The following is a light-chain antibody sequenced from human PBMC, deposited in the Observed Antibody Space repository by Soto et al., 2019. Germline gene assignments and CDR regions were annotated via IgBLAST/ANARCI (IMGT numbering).Light chain of an antibody. CDR2: AAS. Sequence: DIQMTQSPSSLSASVGDRVTITCRASQDISNYLAWYQQKPGKVPKLVLYAASTLQSGVPSRFSGSGSGTDFTLTFSSLQPEDVASYYCQVYNSAPPWTFGQGTRVEIK. CDR3: QVYNSAPPWT. J-gene: IGKJ1*01. CDR1: QDISNY. V-gene: IGKV1-27*01.